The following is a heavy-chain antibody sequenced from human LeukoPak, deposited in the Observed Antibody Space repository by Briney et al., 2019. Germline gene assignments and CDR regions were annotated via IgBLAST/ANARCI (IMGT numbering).Heavy chain of an antibody. D-gene: IGHD5-18*01. CDR2: INPSGGST. CDR1: GYTFTSYY. CDR3: ARAGTRGYSYGYGLGY. V-gene: IGHV1-46*01. Sequence: ASVKVSCKASGYTFTSYYMHWVRQAPGQGLEWMGIINPSGGSTSYAQKFQGRVTITRNTSISTAYMELSSLRSEDTAVYYCARAGTRGYSYGYGLGYWGQGTLVTVSS. J-gene: IGHJ4*02.